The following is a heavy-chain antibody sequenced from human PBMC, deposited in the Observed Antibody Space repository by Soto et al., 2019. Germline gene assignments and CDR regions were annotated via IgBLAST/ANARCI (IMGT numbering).Heavy chain of an antibody. V-gene: IGHV1-18*04. J-gene: IGHJ4*02. Sequence: QVQLVQSGGEVKKPGASVNISCKATGYTFISYSITWVRQAPGQGLEWMGGISTYNGNTKYAQSLQGRVTLTRDTSPNTAFMEIRGLRSDDTAIYYCAREGAHSTGWYDYFDQWGQGTLVAVSS. D-gene: IGHD6-13*01. CDR1: GYTFISYS. CDR2: ISTYNGNT. CDR3: AREGAHSTGWYDYFDQ.